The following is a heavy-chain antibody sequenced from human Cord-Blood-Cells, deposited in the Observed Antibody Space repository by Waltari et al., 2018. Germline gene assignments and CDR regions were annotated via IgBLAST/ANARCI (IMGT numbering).Heavy chain of an antibody. D-gene: IGHD2-2*02. J-gene: IGHJ5*02. CDR2: IYYRGST. V-gene: IGHV4-39*01. CDR3: ASGLGYCSSTSCYTGNWFDP. Sequence: QLQLQESGPGLVKPSETLPLTCTVSGGSIRSSSYYWGWIRQPPGKGLEWIGSIYYRGSTYYNPSLKSRVTISVDTSKNQFSLKLSSVTAADTAVYYCASGLGYCSSTSCYTGNWFDPWGQGTLVTVSS. CDR1: GGSIRSSSYY.